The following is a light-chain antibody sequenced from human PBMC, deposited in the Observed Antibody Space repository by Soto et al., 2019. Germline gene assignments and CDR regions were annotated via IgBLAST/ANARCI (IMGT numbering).Light chain of an antibody. CDR3: QQYNNWPEYT. CDR2: GAS. Sequence: VVLTQSPGTLSVSPGEGVTLSCRASQSVGNSMAWYQQKPGQAPRLLIFGASTRVTGIPARFSGSGSGTEFTLTITSLQSDDCAVYYCQQYNNWPEYTFGPGNTLEIK. J-gene: IGKJ2*01. CDR1: QSVGNS. V-gene: IGKV3-15*01.